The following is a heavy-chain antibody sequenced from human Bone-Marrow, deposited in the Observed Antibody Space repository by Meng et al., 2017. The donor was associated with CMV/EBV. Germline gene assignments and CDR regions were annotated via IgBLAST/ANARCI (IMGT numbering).Heavy chain of an antibody. J-gene: IGHJ4*02. D-gene: IGHD3-10*01. CDR2: IRYDGSNK. CDR1: GFTFSSYG. CDR3: ARAGGYYYGSGNYYRYFEN. V-gene: IGHV3-30*02. Sequence: GGSLRLSCAASGFTFSSYGMHWVRQAPGKGLEWVAFIRYDGSNKYYADSVKGRFTISRDNAKNTLYLQMNSLRVEDTAVYFCARAGGYYYGSGNYYRYFENWGQGTLVTVSS.